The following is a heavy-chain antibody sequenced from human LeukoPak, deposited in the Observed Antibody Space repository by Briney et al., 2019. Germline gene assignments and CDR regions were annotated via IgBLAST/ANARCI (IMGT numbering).Heavy chain of an antibody. CDR1: GFTFGDYA. J-gene: IGHJ4*02. D-gene: IGHD6-6*01. CDR3: ARTDSTSSGYFDY. CDR2: IKQDGSEK. Sequence: GGSLRLSCTASGFTFGDYAMTWVRQVPGKGLEWVANIKQDGSEKKYVDSVKGRFTISRDNAKNSLYLQMNSLRAEDTAVYYCARTDSTSSGYFDYWGQGTLVTVSS. V-gene: IGHV3-7*01.